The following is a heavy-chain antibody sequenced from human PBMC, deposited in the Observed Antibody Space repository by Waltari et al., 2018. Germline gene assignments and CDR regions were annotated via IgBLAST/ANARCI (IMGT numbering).Heavy chain of an antibody. CDR1: YV. CDR2: MSYDGSNK. CDR3: ARQGGAMDYDY. J-gene: IGHJ4*02. V-gene: IGHV3-30-3*01. Sequence: YVMNWVLQDPGKGLGWVAVMSYDGSNKYYADSVKGRFTISRDNSKNTLYLQMNSLRAEDTAVYYCARQGGAMDYDYWGQGTLVTVSS. D-gene: IGHD2-2*01.